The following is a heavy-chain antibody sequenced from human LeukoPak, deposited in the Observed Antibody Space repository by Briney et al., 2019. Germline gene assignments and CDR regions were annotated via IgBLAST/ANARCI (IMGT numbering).Heavy chain of an antibody. CDR1: GFKFSSFS. Sequence: PGGSLRLSCTASGFKFSSFSMNWARQAPGKGLEWLSYISSTSSAIYYADSVKGRFTISRDNAKNSLYPQMDSLRAEDTAIYYCARVIGSYGDSAYWGQGTLLTVSS. J-gene: IGHJ4*02. CDR3: ARVIGSYGDSAY. D-gene: IGHD3-16*01. V-gene: IGHV3-48*04. CDR2: ISSTSSAI.